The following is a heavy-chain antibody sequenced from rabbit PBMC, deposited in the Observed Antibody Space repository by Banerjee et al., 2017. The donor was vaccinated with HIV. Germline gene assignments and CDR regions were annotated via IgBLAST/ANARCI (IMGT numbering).Heavy chain of an antibody. Sequence: PGKGLEWIACINTISGDTVYATWAKGRFTISKASWTTVTLQMTSLTAADTATYFCAKSDGGGYGLNLWGQGTLVTVS. V-gene: IGHV1S40*01. CDR3: AKSDGGGYGLNL. CDR2: INTISGDT. J-gene: IGHJ4*01. D-gene: IGHD1-1*01.